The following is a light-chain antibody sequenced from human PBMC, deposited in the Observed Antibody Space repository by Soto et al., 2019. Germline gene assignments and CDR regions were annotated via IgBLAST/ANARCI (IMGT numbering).Light chain of an antibody. CDR2: EVS. Sequence: QSVLTQPASVSGSPGQSITISCPGTSSGVGGYDYVSWYQLHPGKAPKLMIFEVSNRPSGVSYRFSGSKSGNTASLTISGLQAEDEADYFCSSYSISTAYLFGTGTKVTVL. CDR3: SSYSISTAYL. V-gene: IGLV2-14*01. CDR1: SSGVGGYDY. J-gene: IGLJ1*01.